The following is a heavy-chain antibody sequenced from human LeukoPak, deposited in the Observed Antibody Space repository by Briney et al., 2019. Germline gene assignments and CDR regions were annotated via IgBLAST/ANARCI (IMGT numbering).Heavy chain of an antibody. CDR1: GGSFSGYY. J-gene: IGHJ4*02. CDR3: ATIRTVXXXDY. V-gene: IGHV4-34*01. D-gene: IGHD4-17*01. CDR2: INHSGST. Sequence: SETLSLTCAVYGGSFSGYYWSWIRQPPGKGLEWIGEINHSGSTNYNPSLKSRVTISVDTSKNQFSLKLSSVTAADTAVYYCATIRTVXXXDYWGQGTLXTVSS.